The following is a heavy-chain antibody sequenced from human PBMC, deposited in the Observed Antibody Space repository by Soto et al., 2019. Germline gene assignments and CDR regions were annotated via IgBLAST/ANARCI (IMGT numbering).Heavy chain of an antibody. CDR2: VNHSGTT. V-gene: IGHV4-34*01. CDR3: ARGIGYCSSINCYSSRRLRFHS. J-gene: IGHJ4*02. CDR1: GGSFSGYY. D-gene: IGHD2-2*01. Sequence: QVQLQQWGAGLLKPSETLSLTCAVYGGSFSGYYWTWIRQSPEKGLEWIGEVNHSGTTYYNPSLKARVTTSAHAPNNQYSLKMSSVTAADTAVYYCARGIGYCSSINCYSSRRLRFHSWGQGTLVTVSS.